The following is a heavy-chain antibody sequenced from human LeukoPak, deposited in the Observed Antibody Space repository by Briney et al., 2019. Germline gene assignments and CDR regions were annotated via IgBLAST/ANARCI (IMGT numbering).Heavy chain of an antibody. D-gene: IGHD4/OR15-4a*01. CDR1: GGTFSSSA. Sequence: SVKVSCKTSGGTFSSSAITWVRQAPGQGLEWMGRIIPALNITSYAQKFQGRVTITADTSTSTAYMELSSLRSEETAVYYCAREVPGVYYFEYWGQGTLVTVSS. CDR2: IIPALNIT. J-gene: IGHJ4*02. V-gene: IGHV1-69*04. CDR3: AREVPGVYYFEY.